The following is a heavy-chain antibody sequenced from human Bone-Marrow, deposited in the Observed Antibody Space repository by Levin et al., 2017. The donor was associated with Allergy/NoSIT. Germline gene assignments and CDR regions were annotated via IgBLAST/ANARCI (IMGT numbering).Heavy chain of an antibody. Sequence: GESLKISCAASGFTFSSYEMNWVRQAPGKGLEWVSYISSSGSTIYYADSVKGRFTISRDNAKNSLYLQMNSLRAEDTAVYYCARVRYYGSGSRIYYMDVWGKGTTVTVSS. D-gene: IGHD3-10*01. CDR1: GFTFSSYE. J-gene: IGHJ6*03. V-gene: IGHV3-48*03. CDR3: ARVRYYGSGSRIYYMDV. CDR2: ISSSGSTI.